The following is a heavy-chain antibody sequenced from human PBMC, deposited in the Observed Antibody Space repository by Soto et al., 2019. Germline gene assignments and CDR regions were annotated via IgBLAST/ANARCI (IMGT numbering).Heavy chain of an antibody. CDR2: IYYSGNT. J-gene: IGHJ4*02. CDR3: ARENRNYVDY. CDR1: GGSVSSGRYY. Sequence: SETLSLTCTVSGGSVSSGRYYWGWIRQSPGKGLEWIGHIYYSGNTHYNPSLKSRVNISVDTSKNQFSLKLRSMTAADTAVYYCARENRNYVDYWGQGTLVTVSS. V-gene: IGHV4-61*01.